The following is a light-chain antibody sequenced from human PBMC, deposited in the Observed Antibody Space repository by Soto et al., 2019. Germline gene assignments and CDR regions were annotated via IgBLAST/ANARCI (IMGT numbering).Light chain of an antibody. J-gene: IGKJ4*01. CDR1: QTVRTY. CDR3: QQRYNWLT. V-gene: IGKV3-11*01. CDR2: GAS. Sequence: IVLTQSPATLSLSPGERATLSCRARQTVRTYLSWYQHKPGQAPRLLIYGASNRATGIPARFSGSGSGTDFTLTISSLEPEDSAVYYCQQRYNWLTFGGGTKLEI.